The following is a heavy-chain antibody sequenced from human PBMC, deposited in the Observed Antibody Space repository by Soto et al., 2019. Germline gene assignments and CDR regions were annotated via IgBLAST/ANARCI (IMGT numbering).Heavy chain of an antibody. CDR2: ISRSSSYI. CDR1: GFTFSSYT. CDR3: ARGGFCSSTSCYLLPFDP. J-gene: IGHJ5*02. V-gene: IGHV3-21*01. Sequence: EAQLVESGGGLVKPGGSLSLSCAASGFTFSSYTMNWVRQAPGQGLEWVSSISRSSSYIYYADSVKGRFTIYRDNAENSLYLQMNSLRAEDTAVYYCARGGFCSSTSCYLLPFDPWGQGTLVTVSS. D-gene: IGHD2-2*01.